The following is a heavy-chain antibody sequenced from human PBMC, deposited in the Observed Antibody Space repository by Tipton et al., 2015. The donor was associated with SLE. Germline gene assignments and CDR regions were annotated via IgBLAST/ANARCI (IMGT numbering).Heavy chain of an antibody. CDR3: ARNHYHISTGYSDAFGI. D-gene: IGHD3-9*01. V-gene: IGHV4-31*11. J-gene: IGHJ3*02. CDR1: GGSISSGVYS. CDR2: IYYSGNT. Sequence: TLSLTCAVSGGSISSGVYSWSWIRQPPGKGLEWIGYIYYSGNTHYSPSLKSRVTMSVDTSKNQFSLKLSSVTAADTAVYYCARNHYHISTGYSDAFGIWGQGTMVTVSS.